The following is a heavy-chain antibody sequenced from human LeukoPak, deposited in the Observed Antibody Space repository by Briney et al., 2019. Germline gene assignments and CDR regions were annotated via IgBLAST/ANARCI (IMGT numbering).Heavy chain of an antibody. D-gene: IGHD3-10*01. Sequence: SETLSLTCTVSGGSISNYYWSWIRQPPGKGLEWIGEINHSGSTNYNPSLKSRVTISVDTSKNQFSLKLSSVTAADTAVYYCARRMSYYGSGRVDYWGQGTLVTVSS. CDR3: ARRMSYYGSGRVDY. V-gene: IGHV4-34*01. J-gene: IGHJ4*02. CDR2: INHSGST. CDR1: GGSISNYY.